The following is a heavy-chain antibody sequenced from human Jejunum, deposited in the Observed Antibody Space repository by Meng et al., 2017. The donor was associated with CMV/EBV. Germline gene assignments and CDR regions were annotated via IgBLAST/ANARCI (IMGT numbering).Heavy chain of an antibody. V-gene: IGHV1-69-2*01. CDR2: VDPEDGET. Sequence: CTISGNTYTDHYIHWIKEAPGKGLEWMGLVDPEDGETRYADKSQGRVTISADTSTKTIYVDLSSLRSEDTAVYFCALGLYSSSWYFDLWGRGTLVTVSS. CDR1: GNTYTDHY. CDR3: ALGLYSSSWYFDL. D-gene: IGHD1-26*01. J-gene: IGHJ2*01.